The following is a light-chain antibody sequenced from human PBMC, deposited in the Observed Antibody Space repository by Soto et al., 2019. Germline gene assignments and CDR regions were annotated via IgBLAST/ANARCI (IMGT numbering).Light chain of an antibody. V-gene: IGKV1-5*01. CDR2: DAS. CDR3: QQYNNYWP. J-gene: IGKJ1*01. CDR1: QSFTRW. Sequence: DIQMTQSPSTLSASVGVRVTITCRASQSFTRWLAWYQQKPGEAPKLLICDASSLESAVPSRFSGSGSATEVTLTISSLQPDDFATYYWQQYNNYWPFGQGTRVEIK.